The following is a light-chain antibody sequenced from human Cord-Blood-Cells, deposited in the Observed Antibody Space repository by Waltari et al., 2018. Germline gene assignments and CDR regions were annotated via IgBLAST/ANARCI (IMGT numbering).Light chain of an antibody. J-gene: IGLJ3*02. CDR1: RSNLGSNY. CDR3: AAWDDSLSGWV. V-gene: IGLV1-47*01. Sequence: QSVLTHPPSASGTPGQRVTISCSGRRSNLGSNYVYCYQQLPGTAPKRLIYRNNQRPSGVPERFSGSKSGTSASLAISGLRSEDEADYYCAAWDDSLSGWVFGGGTKLTVL. CDR2: RNN.